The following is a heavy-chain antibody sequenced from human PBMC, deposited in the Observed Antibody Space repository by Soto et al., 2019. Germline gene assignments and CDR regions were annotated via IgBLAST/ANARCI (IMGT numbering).Heavy chain of an antibody. V-gene: IGHV3-30-3*01. CDR2: ISSEGTTI. CDR1: GYTFSLFA. CDR3: GRITHSSGWGGLGIDY. J-gene: IGHJ4*02. D-gene: IGHD6-19*01. Sequence: PGGSLRLSCVASGYTFSLFAMHWIRQVPGKGLEWVTLISSEGTTIHDADSVRGRFTVSRDNSNNTLFLQMNSLRNDDTAVYYCGRITHSSGWGGLGIDYWGQGVLVTVSS.